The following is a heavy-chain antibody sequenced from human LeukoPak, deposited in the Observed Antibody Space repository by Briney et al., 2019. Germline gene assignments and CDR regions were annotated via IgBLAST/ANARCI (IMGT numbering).Heavy chain of an antibody. CDR3: ARESPVYDPPQRFSDYYYYMDV. V-gene: IGHV4-30-2*01. CDR2: IYHSGST. Sequence: SETLSLTCTVSGGSISSSSYYWGWIRQPPGKGLEWIGYIYHSGSTYYNPSLKSRVTISVDRSKNQFSLKLSSVTAADTAVYYCARESPVYDPPQRFSDYYYYMDVWGKGTTVTVSS. D-gene: IGHD3-3*01. CDR1: GGSISSSSYY. J-gene: IGHJ6*03.